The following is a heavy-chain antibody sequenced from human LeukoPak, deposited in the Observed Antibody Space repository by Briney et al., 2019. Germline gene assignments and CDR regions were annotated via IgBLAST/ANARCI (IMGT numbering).Heavy chain of an antibody. V-gene: IGHV3-21*01. CDR2: IISSSSYV. CDR1: GFTSVSYA. Sequence: GGPLSPSWEASGFTSVSYAMIWVGKPQGKGLGWVSPIISSSSYVYYADSVKSRFTISRDNAKNSLYLQMNSLRAEDTAVYYCARVKNYYDSSGYLPFFDYWGQGTLVTVSS. CDR3: ARVKNYYDSSGYLPFFDY. J-gene: IGHJ4*02. D-gene: IGHD3-22*01.